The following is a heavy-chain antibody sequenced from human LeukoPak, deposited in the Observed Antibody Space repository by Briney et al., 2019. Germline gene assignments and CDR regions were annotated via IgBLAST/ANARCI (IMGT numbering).Heavy chain of an antibody. J-gene: IGHJ4*02. CDR1: GFTFSLFA. V-gene: IGHV3-23*01. D-gene: IGHD3-22*01. CDR2: ISGSGGAT. CDR3: AKDGYNYDSSGHFDY. Sequence: PGGSLRLSCAASGFTFSLFAMHWVRQAPGKGLEWVSAISGSGGATYHADADSVKGRFTISRDNSKNAPYLQINNLRAEDTAVYYCAKDGYNYDSSGHFDYWGQGTLVTVSS.